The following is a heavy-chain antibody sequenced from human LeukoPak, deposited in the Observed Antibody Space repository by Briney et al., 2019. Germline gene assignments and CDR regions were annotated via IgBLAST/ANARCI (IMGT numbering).Heavy chain of an antibody. CDR1: GGSISTSNYY. CDR2: ICYSGST. J-gene: IGHJ4*02. V-gene: IGHV4-39*01. D-gene: IGHD2-15*01. CDR3: ARPSLRVAAMTYFDY. Sequence: SETLSLTCSVSGGSISTSNYYWGWIRQPPGKGLEWIGSICYSGSTYYNPSLKSRVTISVDTSKNQFSLKLSSVTATDTAVYFCARPSLRVAAMTYFDYWGQGILVTVSS.